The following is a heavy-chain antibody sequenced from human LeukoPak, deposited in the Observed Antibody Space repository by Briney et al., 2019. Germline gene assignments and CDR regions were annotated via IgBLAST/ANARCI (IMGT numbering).Heavy chain of an antibody. D-gene: IGHD6-19*01. CDR2: IYRGGST. V-gene: IGHV3-66*01. CDR1: GFTASSNY. CDR3: AREGGYSSGVAMDV. Sequence: GGSLRLSCAASGFTASSNYMSWVRQAPGKGLEWVSVIYRGGSTYYADSVKGRFTVSRDNAKNSLYLQMNSLRAEDTAVYYCAREGGYSSGVAMDVWGQGTTVTVSS. J-gene: IGHJ6*02.